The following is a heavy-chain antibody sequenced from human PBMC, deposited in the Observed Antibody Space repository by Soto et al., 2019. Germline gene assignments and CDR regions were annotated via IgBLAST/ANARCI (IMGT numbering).Heavy chain of an antibody. CDR3: TRRVCGGGSCYSDY. V-gene: IGHV3-23*01. CDR2: ITGSDGST. J-gene: IGHJ4*02. CDR1: GFTFSSYA. Sequence: EVQLLESGGGLVQPGGSLRLSCAASGFTFSSYAMSWVRQAPGKGLEWVSSITGSDGSTYYADSVKGRFTISRDNSKNTLYLQMNSLSAEDTAVYYCTRRVCGGGSCYSDYWGQGTLFTVSS. D-gene: IGHD2-15*01.